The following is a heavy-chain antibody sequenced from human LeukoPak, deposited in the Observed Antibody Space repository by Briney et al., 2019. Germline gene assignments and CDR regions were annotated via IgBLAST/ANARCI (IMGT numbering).Heavy chain of an antibody. CDR3: ARGSSSDY. J-gene: IGHJ4*02. V-gene: IGHV4-30-2*01. D-gene: IGHD6-6*01. CDR1: AGSISSVGYY. Sequence: SETLSFTCTVSAGSISSVGYYWSWIRQPPGKGLEWIGYIYHSGSTYYNPSLKSRVTISVDRSKNQFSLKLSSVTAADTAVYYCARGSSSDYWGQGTLVTVSS. CDR2: IYHSGST.